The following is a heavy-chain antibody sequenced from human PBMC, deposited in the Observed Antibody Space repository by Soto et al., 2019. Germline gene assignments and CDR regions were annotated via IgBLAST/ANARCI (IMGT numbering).Heavy chain of an antibody. Sequence: PGGSLRLSCAASGFTFSNAWMSWVRQAPGKGLEWVGRIKSKTDGGTADYAAPVKGRFTISRDDSKNTLYLQMNSLKTEDTAVYYCAHSGSYRPFDYWGQGTLVTVSS. V-gene: IGHV3-15*01. J-gene: IGHJ4*02. CDR2: IKSKTDGGTA. CDR1: GFTFSNAW. CDR3: AHSGSYRPFDY. D-gene: IGHD1-26*01.